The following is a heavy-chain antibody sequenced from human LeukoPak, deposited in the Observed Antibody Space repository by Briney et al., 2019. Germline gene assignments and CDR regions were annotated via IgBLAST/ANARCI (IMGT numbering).Heavy chain of an antibody. CDR3: ARSAMARQFDY. J-gene: IGHJ4*02. D-gene: IGHD5-18*01. Sequence: SETLSLTCTDSGGSVSSSSYYWGWIRQPPGKGLEWIGSIYYSGSTYYNPSLKSRVTISVDTSKNQFSLKLSSVTAADTAVYYCARSAMARQFDYWGQGTLVTVSS. CDR2: IYYSGST. V-gene: IGHV4-39*07. CDR1: GGSVSSSSYY.